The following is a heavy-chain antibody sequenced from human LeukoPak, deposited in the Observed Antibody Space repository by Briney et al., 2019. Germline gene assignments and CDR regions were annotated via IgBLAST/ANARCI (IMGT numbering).Heavy chain of an antibody. J-gene: IGHJ4*02. D-gene: IGHD5-18*01. Sequence: PSETLSLTCAVYGGSFSGYYWSWIRQPPGKGLEWIGEINHSGSTNYNPSLKSRVTISVDTSKNQFSLKLSSVTAADTAVYYCARRYSHGYIFDSWGQGTLVTVSS. CDR1: GGSFSGYY. CDR2: INHSGST. CDR3: ARRYSHGYIFDS. V-gene: IGHV4-34*01.